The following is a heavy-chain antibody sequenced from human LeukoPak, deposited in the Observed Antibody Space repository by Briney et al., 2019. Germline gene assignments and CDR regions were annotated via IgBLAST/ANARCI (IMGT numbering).Heavy chain of an antibody. V-gene: IGHV4-61*01. Sequence: SETLSLTCTVSGGSVSRGSYYWSWTRHPPGKGLEWIGYIHHSGTTNYSPSLKSRVTISVDMSKNQFFLNLTSVTAADTAVYYCARGRLGATYWGQGTLVTVSS. CDR2: IHHSGTT. D-gene: IGHD1-26*01. J-gene: IGHJ4*02. CDR1: GGSVSRGSYY. CDR3: ARGRLGATY.